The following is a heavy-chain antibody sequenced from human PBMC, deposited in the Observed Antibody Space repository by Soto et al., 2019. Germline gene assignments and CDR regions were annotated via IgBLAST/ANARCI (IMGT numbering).Heavy chain of an antibody. CDR1: GGSITSSEYY. V-gene: IGHV4-39*01. J-gene: IGHJ4*02. D-gene: IGHD1-1*01. CDR2: IYYSGSS. Sequence: SETLSLTRTVSGGSITSSEYYWAWIRQPPGKGLQFVGTIYYSGSSYSNPSLKSRLSMSVDTSKNQFSLTMKSVTAADTGVYYCASHPLNWSGADSWGQGVLVTVSS. CDR3: ASHPLNWSGADS.